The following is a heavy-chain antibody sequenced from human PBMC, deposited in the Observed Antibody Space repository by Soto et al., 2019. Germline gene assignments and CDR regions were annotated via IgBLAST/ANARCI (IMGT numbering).Heavy chain of an antibody. CDR3: ARATRYYHTSGSDS. V-gene: IGHV3-11*06. D-gene: IGHD3-22*01. CDR1: GFTFGDYY. Sequence: GSLRLSCAAPGFTFGDYYMSWIRQAPGKGLEWISYISSNSNYKNHADSVRGRFTISRDNAKNSLYLQMNSLRAEDTAVYYCARATRYYHTSGSDSWGQGALVTVSS. J-gene: IGHJ4*02. CDR2: ISSNSNYK.